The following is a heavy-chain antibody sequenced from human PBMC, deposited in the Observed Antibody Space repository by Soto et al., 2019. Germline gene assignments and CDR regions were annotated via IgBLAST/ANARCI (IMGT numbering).Heavy chain of an antibody. CDR2: IYYSGST. CDR3: ASCLVVVAATPYYFDY. Sequence: QLQLQESGPGLVKPSETLSLTCTVSGGSISSSSYYWGWIRQTPGKGLECIGSIYYSGSTYYNPSLKSRVPISVETSKNQFSLKLSSLPAADTAVSYCASCLVVVAATPYYFDYWGQGTLVTASS. J-gene: IGHJ4*02. V-gene: IGHV4-39*01. D-gene: IGHD2-15*01. CDR1: GGSISSSSYY.